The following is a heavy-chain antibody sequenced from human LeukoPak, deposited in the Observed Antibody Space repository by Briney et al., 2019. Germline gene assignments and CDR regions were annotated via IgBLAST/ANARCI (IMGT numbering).Heavy chain of an antibody. J-gene: IGHJ4*02. V-gene: IGHV4-61*02. CDR1: GGSVSSGSYY. CDR2: IYTSGST. CDR3: ARAPRITIFGVEPGFDY. Sequence: PSQTLPLTCTVSGGSVSSGSYYWSWIRQPAGKGLEWIGRIYTSGSTNYNPSLKSRVTISVDTSKNQFSLKLSSVTAADTAVYYCARAPRITIFGVEPGFDYWGQGTLVTVSS. D-gene: IGHD3-3*01.